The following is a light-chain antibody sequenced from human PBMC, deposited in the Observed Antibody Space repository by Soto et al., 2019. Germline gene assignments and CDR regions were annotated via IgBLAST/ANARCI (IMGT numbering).Light chain of an antibody. CDR3: SSYTNSNAV. CDR1: SSDIGDYNY. V-gene: IGLV2-14*01. Sequence: QSALTQPASVSGSPGQSITISCTGSSSDIGDYNYVSWYQQHPGKAPKLLIYEVSGRPSGVSNRFSGSKSGNTASLTISGLQAEDEADYYCSSYTNSNAVFGGGTKLTVL. CDR2: EVS. J-gene: IGLJ2*01.